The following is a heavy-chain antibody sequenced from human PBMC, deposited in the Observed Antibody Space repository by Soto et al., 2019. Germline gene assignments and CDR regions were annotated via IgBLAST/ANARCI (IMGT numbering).Heavy chain of an antibody. D-gene: IGHD6-6*01. V-gene: IGHV5-10-1*01. CDR1: GYSFTSYW. CDR3: ASQYSSSSGYIGMDV. J-gene: IGHJ6*02. CDR2: IGPSDSYT. Sequence: GESLKISCKGSGYSFTSYWISWVRQMPGKGLEWMGRIGPSDSYTNYSPSFQGHVTISADKSISTAYLQWSSLKASDTAMYYCASQYSSSSGYIGMDVWGQGTTVTVSS.